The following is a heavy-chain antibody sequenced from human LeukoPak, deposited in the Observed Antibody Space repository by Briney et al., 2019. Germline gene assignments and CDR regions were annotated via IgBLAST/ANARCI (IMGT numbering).Heavy chain of an antibody. CDR1: GFTFSRYW. J-gene: IGHJ3*02. CDR3: ARDSPYQLLWDAFDI. V-gene: IGHV3-7*01. D-gene: IGHD2-2*01. Sequence: GGSLRLSCAASGFTFSRYWMSWVRQAPGKGLEWVANIKQDGSDKNYVDSVKGRFIISRDNAKNSLNLQMNSLRAEDTAVYYCARDSPYQLLWDAFDIWGQGTMVTVSS. CDR2: IKQDGSDK.